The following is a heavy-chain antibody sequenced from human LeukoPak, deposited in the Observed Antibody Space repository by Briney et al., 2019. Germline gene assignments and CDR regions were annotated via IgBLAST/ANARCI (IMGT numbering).Heavy chain of an antibody. V-gene: IGHV4-59*01. CDR2: IYYSGST. CDR3: AREGTDGSGSPRAFDI. D-gene: IGHD3-10*01. CDR1: GGSISSYY. Sequence: SGTLSLTCTVSGGSISSYYWSWIRQPPGKGLEWIGYIYYSGSTNYNPSLKSRVTISVDTSKNQFSLKLSSVTAADTAVYYCAREGTDGSGSPRAFDIWGQGTMVTVSS. J-gene: IGHJ3*02.